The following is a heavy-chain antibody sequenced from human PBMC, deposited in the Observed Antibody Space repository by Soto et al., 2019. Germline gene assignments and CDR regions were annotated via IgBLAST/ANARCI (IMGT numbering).Heavy chain of an antibody. D-gene: IGHD3-10*01. V-gene: IGHV3-15*01. CDR3: VIAISGSGVGELDH. CDR1: GFTFIYAW. CDR2: IRSKTSGEIR. J-gene: IGHJ4*02. Sequence: EVQVVETGGGLVKPGESLRLSCAASGFTFIYAWMTWVRQAPGKGQEWVGRIRSKTSGEIRDYAAPVKGRFTISRDDSTNTVYRQMNSLKTEDTAVYYCVIAISGSGVGELDHWGKGTQVTVSS.